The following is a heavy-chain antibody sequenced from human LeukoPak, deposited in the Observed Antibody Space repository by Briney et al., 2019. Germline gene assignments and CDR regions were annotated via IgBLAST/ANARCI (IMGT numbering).Heavy chain of an antibody. J-gene: IGHJ3*02. V-gene: IGHV4-61*02. D-gene: IGHD3-3*01. Sequence: SGTLSLTCTVSGGSISSGSYYWSWIRQPAGKGLEWIGRIYTSGTTNSHPPLKSRVTISVDTSKNQFSLKLSSVTAADTAVYYCAREYDFWSGYYVDAFDIWGQGTMVTVSS. CDR2: IYTSGTT. CDR3: AREYDFWSGYYVDAFDI. CDR1: GGSISSGSYY.